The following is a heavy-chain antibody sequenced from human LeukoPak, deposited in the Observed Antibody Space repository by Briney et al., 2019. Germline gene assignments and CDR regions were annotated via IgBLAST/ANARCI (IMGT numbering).Heavy chain of an antibody. Sequence: GGSLRLSCAASGFTFSGYYMTWIRQAPGKGLEWVSYISSTAVTIYYADSVKGRFTISRDNARNTLYLQMNSLRADDTAVYYCARSKWLNWLDPWGQGTLVTVSS. J-gene: IGHJ5*02. CDR3: ARSKWLNWLDP. CDR1: GFTFSGYY. V-gene: IGHV3-11*01. D-gene: IGHD5-12*01. CDR2: ISSTAVTI.